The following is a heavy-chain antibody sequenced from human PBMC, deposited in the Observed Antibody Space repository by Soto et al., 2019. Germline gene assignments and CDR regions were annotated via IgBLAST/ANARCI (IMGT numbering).Heavy chain of an antibody. CDR3: ARDLGLFVSQTNAAFDY. D-gene: IGHD3-16*01. CDR1: GFTFSSYA. J-gene: IGHJ4*02. CDR2: ISYDGSNK. Sequence: QVQLVESGGGVVQPGRSLRLSCAASGFTFSSYAMHWVRQAPGKGLEWVAVISYDGSNKYYADSVKGRFTISRDNSKNTLYLQMNSLRAEDTAVYYCARDLGLFVSQTNAAFDYWGQGTLVTVSS. V-gene: IGHV3-30-3*01.